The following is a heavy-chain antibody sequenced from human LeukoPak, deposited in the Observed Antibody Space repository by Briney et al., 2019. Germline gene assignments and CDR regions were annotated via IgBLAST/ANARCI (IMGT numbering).Heavy chain of an antibody. CDR3: ASGWFGELLFDY. V-gene: IGHV3-23*01. CDR2: ISGSGGST. J-gene: IGHJ4*02. Sequence: GGTLRLSCVASGFTFSSYGMSWVRQAPEKGPEWVSAISGSGGSTYYADSVKGRFTISRDNSKNTLYLQMNSLRAEDTAVYYCASGWFGELLFDYWGQGTLVTVSS. CDR1: GFTFSSYG. D-gene: IGHD3-10*01.